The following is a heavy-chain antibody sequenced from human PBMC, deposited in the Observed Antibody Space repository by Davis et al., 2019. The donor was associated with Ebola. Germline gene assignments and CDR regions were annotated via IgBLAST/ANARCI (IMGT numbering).Heavy chain of an antibody. D-gene: IGHD6-19*01. CDR1: GFTFSSYA. J-gene: IGHJ4*02. CDR3: AKDRSPGIAVAGYFDY. Sequence: GESLKISCAASGFTFSSYAMSWVRQAPGKGLEWVSAISGSGGSTYYADSVKGRFTISRDNSKNTLYLQMNSLRAEDTAVYYCAKDRSPGIAVAGYFDYWGQGTLVTVSP. CDR2: ISGSGGST. V-gene: IGHV3-23*01.